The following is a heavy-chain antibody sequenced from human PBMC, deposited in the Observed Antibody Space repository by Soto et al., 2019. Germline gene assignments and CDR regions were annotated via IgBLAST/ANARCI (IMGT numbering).Heavy chain of an antibody. D-gene: IGHD5-18*01. CDR3: AIKDHDSCGSDS. CDR2: INWNTGTT. J-gene: IGHJ4*02. Sequence: EVQLVESGGGLVQPGRSLSLSCVASGFNFHNYAMHWVRQVPGKGLEWVSGINWNTGTTGYADSVKGRFILSRDNARNSLYLEMNSLRVEDTAFYYCAIKDHDSCGSDSWGPGTLVTVSS. CDR1: GFNFHNYA. V-gene: IGHV3-9*01.